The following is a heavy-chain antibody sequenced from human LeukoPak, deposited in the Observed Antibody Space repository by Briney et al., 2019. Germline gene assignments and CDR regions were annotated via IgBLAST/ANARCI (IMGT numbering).Heavy chain of an antibody. J-gene: IGHJ4*02. Sequence: PSETLSLTCTVSGGSTSSYYWSWVRQPPEKGLEWIGYIYYSGSTNYNPSLKSRVTISVDTSKNQFSLQLTSVTAADTAVYFCTRGGSNFDYWGQGTLVTVSS. CDR1: GGSTSSYY. V-gene: IGHV4-59*01. CDR2: IYYSGST. D-gene: IGHD3-10*01. CDR3: TRGGSNFDY.